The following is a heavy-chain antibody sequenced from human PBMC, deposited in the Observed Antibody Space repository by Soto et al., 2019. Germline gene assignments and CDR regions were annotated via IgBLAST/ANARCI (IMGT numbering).Heavy chain of an antibody. CDR1: GITFSSYA. D-gene: IGHD1-26*01. Sequence: PGGSLRLSCAASGITFSSYAMSWVRRAPGRGLEWLSAVTGSGYTTYYADSVKGRFTISRDNSKNTLYLQMNSLRGEDTGVYYCAKDQHPYSGSFFGDFDSWGQGTLVTVSS. J-gene: IGHJ4*02. V-gene: IGHV3-23*01. CDR2: VTGSGYTT. CDR3: AKDQHPYSGSFFGDFDS.